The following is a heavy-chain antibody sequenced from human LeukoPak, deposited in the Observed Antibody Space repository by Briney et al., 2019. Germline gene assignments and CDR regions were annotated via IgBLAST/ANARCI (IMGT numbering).Heavy chain of an antibody. CDR1: RFTFSSYS. CDR3: ARDKSRTYGSADAFDI. D-gene: IGHD3-10*01. J-gene: IGHJ3*02. CDR2: INHSGST. Sequence: GSLRLSCAASRFTFSSYSMNWVRQPPGKGLEWIGEINHSGSTNYNPSLKSRVTISVDTSKNQFSLKLSSVTAADTAVYYCARDKSRTYGSADAFDIWGQGTMVTVSS. V-gene: IGHV4-34*01.